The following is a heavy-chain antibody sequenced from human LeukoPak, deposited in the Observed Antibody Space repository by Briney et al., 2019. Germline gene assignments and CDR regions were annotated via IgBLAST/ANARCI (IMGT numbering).Heavy chain of an antibody. Sequence: SETLSLTCTVSGGSLSSYYWSWIRQPPGKGLEWIGYIYYSGSTNYNPSLKSRVTISVDTSKNQFSLKLSSVTAADTAVYHCARVLPYYYDSSGYPAYYFDYWGQGTLVTVSS. CDR1: GGSLSSYY. CDR2: IYYSGST. CDR3: ARVLPYYYDSSGYPAYYFDY. J-gene: IGHJ4*02. D-gene: IGHD3-22*01. V-gene: IGHV4-59*01.